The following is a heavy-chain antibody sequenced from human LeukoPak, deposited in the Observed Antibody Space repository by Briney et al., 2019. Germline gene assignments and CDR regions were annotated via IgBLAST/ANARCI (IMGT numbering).Heavy chain of an antibody. J-gene: IGHJ6*02. Sequence: ASVKVSCKASGNTFTSYAMNWVRQAPGQGLEWMGWINTNTGNPTYAQGFTGRLVFSLDTSVSTAYLQISSLKAEDTAMYYCASDGITAANYYYGMDVWGQGTTVTVSS. CDR2: INTNTGNP. V-gene: IGHV7-4-1*02. D-gene: IGHD6-13*01. CDR3: ASDGITAANYYYGMDV. CDR1: GNTFTSYA.